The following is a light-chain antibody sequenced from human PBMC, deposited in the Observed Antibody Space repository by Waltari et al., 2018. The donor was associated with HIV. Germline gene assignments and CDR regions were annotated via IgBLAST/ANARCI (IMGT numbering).Light chain of an antibody. Sequence: QSGLTQPASVSGSPGQPLTISCTGTTSAVGGYNYVSWYQQHPGKAPKLIIYEVSNRPSGVSNRFSGSKSGNTASLTISGLQPEDETDYYCSSFSSSSTPYVFGTGTKVTVL. V-gene: IGLV2-14*01. J-gene: IGLJ1*01. CDR3: SSFSSSSTPYV. CDR2: EVS. CDR1: TSAVGGYNY.